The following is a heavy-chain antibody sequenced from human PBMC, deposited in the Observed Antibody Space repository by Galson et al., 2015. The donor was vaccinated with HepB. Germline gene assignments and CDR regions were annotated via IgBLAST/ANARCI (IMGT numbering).Heavy chain of an antibody. D-gene: IGHD6-13*01. J-gene: IGHJ4*02. CDR2: INTNTGNP. Sequence: SVKVSCKASGYTFTSYAMNWVRQAPGQGLEWMGWINTNTGNPTYAQGFTGRFVLSLDTSVSTAYLQISSLKAEDTAVYYCARELSSSWFVFDYWGQGTLVTVSS. CDR3: ARELSSSWFVFDY. CDR1: GYTFTSYA. V-gene: IGHV7-4-1*02.